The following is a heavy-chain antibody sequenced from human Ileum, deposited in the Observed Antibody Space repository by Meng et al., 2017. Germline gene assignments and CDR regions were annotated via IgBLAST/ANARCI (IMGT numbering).Heavy chain of an antibody. D-gene: IGHD5-18*01. V-gene: IGHV4-39*07. CDR1: GGSISSSSYY. CDR2: IYYSGST. Sequence: SETLSLTCTVSGGSISSSSYYCGWIRQPPGKGLDWIGSIYYSGSTYYNQSLKSRVTISVDTSKNQFSLKLSSVTAADTAVYYCARDVDTAMVRGWFDPWGQGTLVTVSS. CDR3: ARDVDTAMVRGWFDP. J-gene: IGHJ5*02.